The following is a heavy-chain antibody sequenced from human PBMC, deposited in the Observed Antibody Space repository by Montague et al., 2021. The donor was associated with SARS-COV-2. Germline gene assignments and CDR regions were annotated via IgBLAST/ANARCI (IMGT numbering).Heavy chain of an antibody. Sequence: SETRSLTCTVSGDSISYFYRSWIRQPAGKGLEWIGRVSASGSTNYNPSLNSRVTMSVDTSKKQFSLRLSPVTAADTAVYYCARDVVAAPGTFDYWGQGTLVTVSS. V-gene: IGHV4-4*07. CDR3: ARDVVAAPGTFDY. D-gene: IGHD6-13*01. CDR1: GDSISYFY. CDR2: VSASGST. J-gene: IGHJ4*02.